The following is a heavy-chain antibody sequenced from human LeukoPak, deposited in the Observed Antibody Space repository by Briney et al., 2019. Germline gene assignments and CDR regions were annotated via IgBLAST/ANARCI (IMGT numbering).Heavy chain of an antibody. V-gene: IGHV4-39*07. CDR2: IYYSGST. CDR3: ARGDIVGATTGFDY. J-gene: IGHJ4*02. Sequence: SETLSLTCTVSGGSISSSSYYWGWIRQPPGKGLEWIGSIYYSGSTYYNPSLKSRVTISVDTSKNQFSLKLSSVTAADTAVYYCARGDIVGATTGFDYWGQGTLVTVSS. D-gene: IGHD1-26*01. CDR1: GGSISSSSYY.